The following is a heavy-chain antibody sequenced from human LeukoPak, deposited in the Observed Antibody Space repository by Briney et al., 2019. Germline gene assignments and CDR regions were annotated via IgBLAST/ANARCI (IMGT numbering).Heavy chain of an antibody. J-gene: IGHJ4*02. V-gene: IGHV3-74*01. Sequence: GGSLRLSCAASGFTFSSYWMHWVRQAPGKGLVWVSRINSDGSSTSYADSVKGRFTISRDNAKNTLYLQMNSLRVEDTAVYYCATAQRYTSFSSDFDYWGQGTLVTVSS. D-gene: IGHD1-1*01. CDR1: GFTFSSYW. CDR3: ATAQRYTSFSSDFDY. CDR2: INSDGSST.